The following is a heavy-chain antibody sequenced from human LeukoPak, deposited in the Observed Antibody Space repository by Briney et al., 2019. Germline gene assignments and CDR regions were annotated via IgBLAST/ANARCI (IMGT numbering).Heavy chain of an antibody. CDR2: ISGSGGST. J-gene: IGHJ5*02. CDR1: GFTFSSYA. CDR3: AKDDPNYDFWSGYPLGP. V-gene: IGHV3-23*01. Sequence: PGGSLRLSCAASGFTFSSYAMSWVRQAPGKGLEWVSAISGSGGSTYYADSVKGRFTISRDNSKNTLYLQMNSLRAEDTAVYYCAKDDPNYDFWSGYPLGPWGQGTLVTVSS. D-gene: IGHD3-3*01.